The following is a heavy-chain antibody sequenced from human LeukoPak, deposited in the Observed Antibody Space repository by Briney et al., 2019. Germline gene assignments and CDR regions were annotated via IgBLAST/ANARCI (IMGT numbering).Heavy chain of an antibody. CDR2: ISSSSSTI. J-gene: IGHJ4*02. CDR1: GFTFSSYS. Sequence: GGSLRLSCAASGFTFSSYSMNWVRQAPGKGLEWVSYISSSSSTIYYADSVKGRFTISRDNAKNSLYLQMNSLRDEDTAAYYCARGMSGYDFMFVNRPGDYWGQGTLVTVSS. D-gene: IGHD5-12*01. CDR3: ARGMSGYDFMFVNRPGDY. V-gene: IGHV3-48*02.